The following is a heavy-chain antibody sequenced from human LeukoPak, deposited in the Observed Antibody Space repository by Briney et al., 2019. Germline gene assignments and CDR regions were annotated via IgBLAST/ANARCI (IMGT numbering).Heavy chain of an antibody. D-gene: IGHD3-3*01. V-gene: IGHV3-30*04. CDR2: ISYDGSNK. J-gene: IGHJ4*02. CDR3: ARGGRTIFGVGTSIRRDYFDY. Sequence: GGSLRLSCAASGFTFSSYAMHWVRQAPGKGLEWVAVISYDGSNKYYADSVKGRFTISRDNSKNTLYLQMNSLRAEDTAVYYCARGGRTIFGVGTSIRRDYFDYWGQGTLVTVSS. CDR1: GFTFSSYA.